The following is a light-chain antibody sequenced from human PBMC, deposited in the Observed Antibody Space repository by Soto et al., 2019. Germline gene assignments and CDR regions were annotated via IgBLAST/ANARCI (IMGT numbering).Light chain of an antibody. CDR1: QSVDNSY. CDR3: QQYDTSPWT. CDR2: GAS. J-gene: IGKJ1*01. Sequence: EIVLTQSTGTLSLSSGERATLSCKTSQSVDNSYLAWYQHKHGQPPRLLIYGASGRATGIPDRFRASGSGTDFTLTITRLEPEDFAVYYCQQYDTSPWTFGPGTKV. V-gene: IGKV3-20*01.